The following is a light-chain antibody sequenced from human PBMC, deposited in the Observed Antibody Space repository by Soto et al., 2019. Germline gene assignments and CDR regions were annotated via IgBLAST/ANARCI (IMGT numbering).Light chain of an antibody. V-gene: IGLV1-40*01. Sequence: QAVVTQPPSVSGAPGQTVTISCTGSSSNIGADYDVHWYQQLPGTAPKLLIYDNNNRPSGVPDRFSGSKSGTSASLAITGLQAEDEADYYCQSYDSSMSAGVFGGGTKLTVL. J-gene: IGLJ2*01. CDR1: SSNIGADYD. CDR3: QSYDSSMSAGV. CDR2: DNN.